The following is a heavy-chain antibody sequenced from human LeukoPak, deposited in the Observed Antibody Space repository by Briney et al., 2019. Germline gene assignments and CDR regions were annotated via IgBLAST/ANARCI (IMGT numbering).Heavy chain of an antibody. V-gene: IGHV5-51*01. CDR1: GYSSTSYW. Sequence: GESLKISCKGSGYSSTSYWIGWVRQIPGKGLEWMGIIYPGDSDTRYSPSFQGQVTISADKSISTAYLQWSSLKASDTAIYYCASGSSYYYFDYWGQGTLVTVSS. J-gene: IGHJ4*02. D-gene: IGHD3-10*01. CDR3: ASGSSYYYFDY. CDR2: IYPGDSDT.